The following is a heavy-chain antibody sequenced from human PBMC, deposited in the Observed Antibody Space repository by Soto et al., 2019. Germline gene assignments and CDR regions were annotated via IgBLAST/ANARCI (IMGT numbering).Heavy chain of an antibody. D-gene: IGHD3-22*01. Sequence: SETLSLTCTVSGGSISSGTYYWSWIRQHPGKGLEWIGYTYHSGSTYYNPSLKSRVTMSVDTSKNQFSLDLSSVTAAETAVYYCARAGDSSGYCDYWSQGTLVTVSS. V-gene: IGHV4-31*03. CDR1: GGSISSGTYY. CDR3: ARAGDSSGYCDY. CDR2: TYHSGST. J-gene: IGHJ4*02.